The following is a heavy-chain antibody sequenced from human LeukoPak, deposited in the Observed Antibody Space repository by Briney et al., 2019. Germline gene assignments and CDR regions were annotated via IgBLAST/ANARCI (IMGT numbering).Heavy chain of an antibody. J-gene: IGHJ3*02. CDR3: AIDTAMVTVAAFDI. Sequence: ASVKVSCKASGYTFTNYAISWVRQAPGQGLEWMGGIIPIFGTANYAQKFQGRVTITADESTSTAYMELSSLRSEDTAVYYCAIDTAMVTVAAFDIWGQGTMVTVSS. CDR1: GYTFTNYA. D-gene: IGHD5-18*01. V-gene: IGHV1-69*13. CDR2: IIPIFGTA.